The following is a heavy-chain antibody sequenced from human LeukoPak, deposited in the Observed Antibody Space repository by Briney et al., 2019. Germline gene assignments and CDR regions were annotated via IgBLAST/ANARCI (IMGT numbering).Heavy chain of an antibody. V-gene: IGHV3-7*01. CDR2: IKQDGSEK. Sequence: GGSLRLSCAASGFTFSSYWMSWVRQAPGKGLEWVANIKQDGSEKYYVDSVKGRFTISRDNAKNSLYLQMNSLRAKDTAVYYCARMWYDYVWGSYRHQNYFDYWGQGTLVTVSS. CDR1: GFTFSSYW. J-gene: IGHJ4*02. D-gene: IGHD3-16*02. CDR3: ARMWYDYVWGSYRHQNYFDY.